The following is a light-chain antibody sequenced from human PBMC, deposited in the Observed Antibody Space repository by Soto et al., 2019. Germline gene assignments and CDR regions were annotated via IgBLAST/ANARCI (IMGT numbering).Light chain of an antibody. Sequence: EIVLTQSPATLSLSPGERATLSCRASQSVSSYLAWYQQKPGQAPRLLIYDSSNRAAGIPARFSGSGSGTDFTLTISSLEPEDFAVYYCQQYNNWPPLFGPGTKVDIK. CDR2: DSS. V-gene: IGKV3-11*01. CDR1: QSVSSY. J-gene: IGKJ3*01. CDR3: QQYNNWPPL.